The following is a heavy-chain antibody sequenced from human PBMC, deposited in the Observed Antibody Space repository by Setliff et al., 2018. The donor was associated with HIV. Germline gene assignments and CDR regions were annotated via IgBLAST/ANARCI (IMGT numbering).Heavy chain of an antibody. J-gene: IGHJ4*02. V-gene: IGHV1-18*01. CDR1: GYTFSNYG. CDR2: ISPYNGNT. CDR3: ATDHSEELVFDC. D-gene: IGHD6-13*01. Sequence: ASVKVSCKASGYTFSNYGISWVRQAPGQGLEWMGWISPYNGNTNYVQKLQGRVTITTDTSTSTAYMELRSLRSDDTAVYYCATDHSEELVFDCWGQGTLVTVSS.